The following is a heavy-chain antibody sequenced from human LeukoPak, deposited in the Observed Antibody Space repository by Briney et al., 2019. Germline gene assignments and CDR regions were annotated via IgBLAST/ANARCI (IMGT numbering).Heavy chain of an antibody. D-gene: IGHD6-19*01. V-gene: IGHV4-59*01. J-gene: IGHJ4*02. Sequence: SRVTISLDTSKNQFSLKLSSVIAADTAVYYCARLDSSGWYYFDYWGQGTLVTVSS. CDR3: ARLDSSGWYYFDY.